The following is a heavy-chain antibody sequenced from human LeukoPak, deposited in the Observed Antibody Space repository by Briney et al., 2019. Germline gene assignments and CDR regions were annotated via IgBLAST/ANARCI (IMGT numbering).Heavy chain of an antibody. D-gene: IGHD3-3*01. Sequence: SETLSLTCTVSGYSISFGYYWGWIRQPPGKGLEWIGSIYHSGSTYYNPSLKSRVTLSVDTSKNQFSLKLSSVTAADTAMYYCARDPIFGVVIFPSGFDPWGQGTLVTVS. CDR1: GYSISFGYY. CDR3: ARDPIFGVVIFPSGFDP. J-gene: IGHJ5*02. CDR2: IYHSGST. V-gene: IGHV4-38-2*02.